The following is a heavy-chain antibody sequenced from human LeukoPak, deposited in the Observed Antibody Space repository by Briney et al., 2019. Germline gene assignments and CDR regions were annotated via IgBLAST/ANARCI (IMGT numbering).Heavy chain of an antibody. CDR1: GYSISSGYY. D-gene: IGHD3-10*01. Sequence: SETLSLTCTVSGYSISSGYYWGWIRQPPGKGLEWIGSIYHSGTTYYNPSLKGRVTISVDTSKNQFSLKLTSVTTADTAVYYCARAVLYWSPGTLVTVSS. CDR3: ARAVLY. CDR2: IYHSGTT. V-gene: IGHV4-38-2*02. J-gene: IGHJ4*02.